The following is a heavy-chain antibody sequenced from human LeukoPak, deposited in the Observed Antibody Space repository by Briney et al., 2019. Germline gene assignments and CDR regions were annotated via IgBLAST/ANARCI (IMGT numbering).Heavy chain of an antibody. CDR2: ISYDGSNK. J-gene: IGHJ3*02. D-gene: IGHD5-18*01. CDR1: GFTFSSYA. CDR3: ARDLDPYSYGYKGAFDI. V-gene: IGHV3-30-3*01. Sequence: GGSLRLSCAASGFTFSSYAMHWVRQAPGKGLEWVAVISYDGSNKYYADSVKGRFTISRDNSKNTLYLQMNSLRAEDTAVYYCARDLDPYSYGYKGAFDIWGQGTMVTVSS.